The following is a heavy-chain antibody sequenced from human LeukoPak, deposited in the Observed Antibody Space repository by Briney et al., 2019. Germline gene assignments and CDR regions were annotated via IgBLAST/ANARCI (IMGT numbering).Heavy chain of an antibody. Sequence: SETLSLTCTVSGGSISSYYWSWIRQPPGKGLEWIGYIYYSGSTNYNPSLKSRVTISVDTSKNQFSLKLSSVTAADTAVYYCARVDYDPLTYYYYMDVWGKGTTVTVSS. CDR2: IYYSGST. CDR3: ARVDYDPLTYYYYMDV. D-gene: IGHD3-16*01. CDR1: GGSISSYY. J-gene: IGHJ6*03. V-gene: IGHV4-59*01.